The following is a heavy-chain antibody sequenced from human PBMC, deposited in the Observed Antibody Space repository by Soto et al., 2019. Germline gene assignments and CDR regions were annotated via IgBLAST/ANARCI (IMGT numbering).Heavy chain of an antibody. D-gene: IGHD2-15*01. V-gene: IGHV3-48*01. CDR1: GFTFSNYD. CDR2: ISSSSGTI. Sequence: EVQLVESGGDLVQPGASLRVSCAASGFTFSNYDMNWVRQAPGKGLEWVSYISSSSGTIYYADSVKGRFTTSSDNSKNSLYLQMNSLRAEDTAVYYCARGPTCIEGHCSSGSWHDYWGQGTLVNVSS. J-gene: IGHJ4*02. CDR3: ARGPTCIEGHCSSGSWHDY.